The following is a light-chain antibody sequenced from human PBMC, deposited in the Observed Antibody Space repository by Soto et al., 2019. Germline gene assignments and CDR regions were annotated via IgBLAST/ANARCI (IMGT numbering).Light chain of an antibody. CDR2: DVS. CDR3: CSHGRSDTVWV. V-gene: IGLV2-11*01. J-gene: IGLJ3*02. Sequence: QSALTQPRSVSGSPGQSVTISCTGTRSDVGGYNYVSWYQQHPDKAPKLMIYDVSERPSGVPHRFSGSKSGNPASLTISGLQAEDGADYYSCSHGRSDTVWVFGGGTKLTVL. CDR1: RSDVGGYNY.